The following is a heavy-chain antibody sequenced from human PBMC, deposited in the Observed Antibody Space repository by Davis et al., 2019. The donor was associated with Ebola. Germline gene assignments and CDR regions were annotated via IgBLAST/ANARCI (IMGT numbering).Heavy chain of an antibody. CDR3: TTGYCSGGSCYSQYYYYGMDV. CDR1: GFTFSNAW. CDR2: IKSKTDGGTT. J-gene: IGHJ6*02. Sequence: GESLKISCAASGFTFSNAWMNWVRQAPGKGLEWVGRIKSKTDGGTTDYAAPVKGRFTISRDDSKNTLYLQMNSLKTEDTAVYYCTTGYCSGGSCYSQYYYYGMDVWGQGTTVTVSS. D-gene: IGHD2-15*01. V-gene: IGHV3-15*07.